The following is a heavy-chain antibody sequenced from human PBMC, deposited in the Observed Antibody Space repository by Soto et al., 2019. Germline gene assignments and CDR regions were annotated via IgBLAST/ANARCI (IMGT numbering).Heavy chain of an antibody. CDR3: ARETLRFFDWFPGPHYYFDY. V-gene: IGHV3-21*01. CDR1: GFTFSSYS. J-gene: IGHJ4*02. Sequence: PGGSLRLSCAASGFTFSSYSMNWVRQAPGKGLEWVSSISSSSSYIHYANSVKGRFTISRDNAKNSLYLQMNSLRAEDTAVYYCARETLRFFDWFPGPHYYFDYWGQGTLVTVS. D-gene: IGHD3-9*01. CDR2: ISSSSSYI.